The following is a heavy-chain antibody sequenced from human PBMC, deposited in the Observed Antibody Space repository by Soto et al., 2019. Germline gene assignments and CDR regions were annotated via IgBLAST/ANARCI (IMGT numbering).Heavy chain of an antibody. CDR3: AKGSSTDYFDY. V-gene: IGHV3-23*01. Sequence: GGSLRLSCVASGFNFIFYAMNWVRQAPGKGLEWVAAISGSGFSTFXSDXXXXXXXXXXXNXKRTLYLEMNTLRAEDAAVYYCAKGSSTDYFDYWGQGTLVTVSS. CDR1: GFNFIFYA. J-gene: IGHJ4*02. D-gene: IGHD3-10*01. CDR2: ISGSGFST.